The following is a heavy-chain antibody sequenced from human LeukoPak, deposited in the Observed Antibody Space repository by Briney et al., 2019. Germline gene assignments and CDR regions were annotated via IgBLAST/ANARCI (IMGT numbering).Heavy chain of an antibody. CDR2: ISAYNGNT. D-gene: IGHD3-22*01. V-gene: IGHV1-18*01. J-gene: IGHJ1*01. CDR1: GYTFTSYG. CDR3: ARRAYYYASSGYYWEYFQH. Sequence: ASVKVSCTASGYTFTSYGISWVRQAPGQGLEWMGWISAYNGNTNYAQKLQGRVTMTTDTSTSTAYMELRSLRSDDTAVYYCARRAYYYASSGYYWEYFQHWGQGTLVTVSS.